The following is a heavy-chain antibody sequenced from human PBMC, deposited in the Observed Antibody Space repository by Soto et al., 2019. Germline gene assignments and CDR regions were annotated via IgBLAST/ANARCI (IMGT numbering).Heavy chain of an antibody. V-gene: IGHV4-30-2*02. D-gene: IGHD3-16*01. J-gene: IGHJ5*02. CDR3: ARTLPNRQRLGS. Sequence: SETLSLTCAVSGGSISSGGYSWSWIRQPPGKGLEWIGYIYHSGSTYYNPSLKSRVTISVDRSKNQFSLKLSSVTAADTAVYDCARTLPNRQRLGSWSQGTLVTVSS. CDR2: IYHSGST. CDR1: GGSISSGGYS.